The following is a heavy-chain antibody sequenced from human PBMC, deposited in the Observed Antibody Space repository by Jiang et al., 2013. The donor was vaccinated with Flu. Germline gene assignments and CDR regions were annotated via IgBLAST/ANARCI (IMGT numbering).Heavy chain of an antibody. D-gene: IGHD3-22*01. CDR2: IFPGDSFS. V-gene: IGHV5-51*01. CDR3: GRHRGWGSGYYIDH. J-gene: IGHJ4*02. Sequence: GAEVKKPGESLKISCEGSGYNFLNSWIGWVRQTPGRGLEWMGIIFPGDSFSTYSPSFQGQVTFSADTSTSTAYLQWSSLEASDSALYYCGRHRGWGSGYYIDHWGQGTLVTVSS. CDR1: GYNFLNSW.